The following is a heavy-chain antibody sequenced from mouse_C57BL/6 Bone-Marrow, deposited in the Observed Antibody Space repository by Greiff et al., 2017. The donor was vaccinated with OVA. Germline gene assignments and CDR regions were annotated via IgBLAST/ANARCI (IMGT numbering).Heavy chain of an antibody. Sequence: QVQLQQSGAELARPGASVKLSCKASGYTFTSYGISWVKQRTGQGIEWIGEIYPRSGNTYYNEKFKGKATLTADKSSSTAYMELRSLTSEDSAVYFCARGGNYDAMDYWGQGTSVTVSS. CDR3: ARGGNYDAMDY. CDR2: IYPRSGNT. J-gene: IGHJ4*01. V-gene: IGHV1-81*01. CDR1: GYTFTSYG. D-gene: IGHD2-1*01.